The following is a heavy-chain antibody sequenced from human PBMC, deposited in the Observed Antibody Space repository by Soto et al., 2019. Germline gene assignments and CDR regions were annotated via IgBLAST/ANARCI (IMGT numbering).Heavy chain of an antibody. Sequence: SETLSLTCTVSGGSISSYYWSWIRQPPGKGLEWIGYIYYSGSTNYNPSLKSRVTISVDTSKNQFSLKLSSVTAADAAVYYCACSSSDDYYYYYYGMDVWGQGTTVTVSS. J-gene: IGHJ6*02. CDR1: GGSISSYY. D-gene: IGHD6-6*01. CDR3: ACSSSDDYYYYYYGMDV. CDR2: IYYSGST. V-gene: IGHV4-59*01.